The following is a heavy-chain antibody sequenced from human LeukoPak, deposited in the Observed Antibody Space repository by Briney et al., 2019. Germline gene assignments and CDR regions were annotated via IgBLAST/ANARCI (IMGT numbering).Heavy chain of an antibody. CDR3: AEDPYYDILTGYIWFDP. J-gene: IGHJ5*02. Sequence: PGGSLRLSCEASGFSLSSYEMNWVRQAPGKGLEWVSYISSGDSTIYYADSVKGRLTISRDNAKNLLYLHMSSLRAEDTAVYYCAEDPYYDILTGYIWFDPWGQGTLVTVSS. CDR2: ISSGDSTI. V-gene: IGHV3-48*03. CDR1: GFSLSSYE. D-gene: IGHD3-9*01.